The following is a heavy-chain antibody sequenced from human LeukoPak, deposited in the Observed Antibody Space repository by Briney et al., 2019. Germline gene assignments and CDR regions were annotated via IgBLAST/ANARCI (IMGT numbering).Heavy chain of an antibody. Sequence: SETLSLTCTVSGGSISRYYWSWIRQPPGKGLEWIGYIYYSGSTNYNPSLKSRVTISVDTSKNQFSLKLSSVTAADTAVYYCARDRVYGSGSYFNYYYGMDVWGQGTTVTVSS. J-gene: IGHJ6*02. CDR3: ARDRVYGSGSYFNYYYGMDV. CDR1: GGSISRYY. CDR2: IYYSGST. V-gene: IGHV4-59*01. D-gene: IGHD3-10*01.